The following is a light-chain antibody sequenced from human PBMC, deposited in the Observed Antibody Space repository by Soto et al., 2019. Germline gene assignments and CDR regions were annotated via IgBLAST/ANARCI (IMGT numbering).Light chain of an antibody. V-gene: IGLV2-14*03. CDR1: SSDVGGYNF. J-gene: IGLJ1*01. CDR3: SSYATSILEV. Sequence: QSALTQPASVSGSPGQSITISCTGTSSDVGGYNFVSWYQQHPGKAPKLMIYDVSNRPSGVSDRFSGSKSGNTASLTIFGIQAEDEADYYCSSYATSILEVFGTGTKLTVL. CDR2: DVS.